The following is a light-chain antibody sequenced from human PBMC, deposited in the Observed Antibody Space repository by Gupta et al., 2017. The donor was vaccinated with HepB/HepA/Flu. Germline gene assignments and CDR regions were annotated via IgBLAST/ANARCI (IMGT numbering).Light chain of an antibody. CDR2: RNV. V-gene: IGLV1-47*01. CDR1: SSNVGRSF. Sequence: QSLLTQSPSASGTPWQRVTISCSHTSSNVGRSFVYWYQPFAGAAPNLLIYRNVKRHSGVPARFSASKYGSSASLAISGLRAEDDADYYCAAWDNSSRNVAFGGGTKLTVL. CDR3: AAWDNSSRNVA. J-gene: IGLJ2*01.